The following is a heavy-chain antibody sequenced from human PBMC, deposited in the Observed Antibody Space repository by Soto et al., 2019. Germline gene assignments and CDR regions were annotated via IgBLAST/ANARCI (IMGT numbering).Heavy chain of an antibody. V-gene: IGHV1-3*01. Sequence: ASVKVSCKASGYTFTSYAMHWVRQAPGQRLEWMGWINAGNGNTKYSQKFQGRVTITRDTSASTAYMELSSLRSEDTAVYYCARDLLLWFGELGRRIDPWGQGTLVTVSS. CDR3: ARDLLLWFGELGRRIDP. D-gene: IGHD3-10*01. J-gene: IGHJ5*02. CDR1: GYTFTSYA. CDR2: INAGNGNT.